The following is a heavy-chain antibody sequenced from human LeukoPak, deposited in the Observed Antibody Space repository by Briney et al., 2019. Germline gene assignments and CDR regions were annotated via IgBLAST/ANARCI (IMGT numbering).Heavy chain of an antibody. V-gene: IGHV3-9*01. CDR2: ISWNSGSI. CDR1: GFTFDDYA. J-gene: IGHJ4*02. CDR3: AKDSGGPYVWGSYEFDY. D-gene: IGHD3-16*01. Sequence: GGSLRLSCAASGFTFDDYAMHWVRQAPGKGLEWVSGISWNSGSIVYADSVKGRFTISRDNAKNSLYLKMNSLRAEDTALYYCAKDSGGPYVWGSYEFDYWGQGTLVTVFS.